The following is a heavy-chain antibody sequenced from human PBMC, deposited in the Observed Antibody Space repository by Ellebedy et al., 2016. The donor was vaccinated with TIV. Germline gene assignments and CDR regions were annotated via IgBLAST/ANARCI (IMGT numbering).Heavy chain of an antibody. J-gene: IGHJ5*02. D-gene: IGHD4-17*01. CDR3: ARRASYGDYAVQVNPWFDP. CDR2: IRQEGDEI. V-gene: IGHV3-7*01. Sequence: PGGSLRLSCAASGFNFRSYWMTWVRQAPGKGLEWVAKIRQEGDEIYYVESVKGRFTISRDKAKNSRFLQMNSLRVEDTAVYYCARRASYGDYAVQVNPWFDPWGQGTLVTVSS. CDR1: GFNFRSYW.